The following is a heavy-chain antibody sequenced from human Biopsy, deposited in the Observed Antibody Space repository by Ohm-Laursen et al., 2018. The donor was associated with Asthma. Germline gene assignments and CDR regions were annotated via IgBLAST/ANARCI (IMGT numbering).Heavy chain of an antibody. CDR3: ARTYYDVFAI. CDR1: GYTFINYA. Sequence: ASVKVSCNASGYTFINYAIHWVRQAPGQRLEWMGWINAGNGNTEYSQKFQGRVTITRDTSASTAYMDPSSLRSEDTAVYYCARTYYDVFAIWGQGTMVTVSS. V-gene: IGHV1-3*01. D-gene: IGHD3-10*01. J-gene: IGHJ3*02. CDR2: INAGNGNT.